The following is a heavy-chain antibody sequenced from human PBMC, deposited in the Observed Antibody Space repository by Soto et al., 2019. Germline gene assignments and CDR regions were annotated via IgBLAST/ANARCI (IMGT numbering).Heavy chain of an antibody. V-gene: IGHV3-23*01. CDR2: ISGSGGST. CDR3: AKGSAAAGPQYYDF. Sequence: GGSLRLSCAASGFTFSSYSMSWVRQAPGKGLEWVSAISGSGGSTYYADSVKGRFTISRDNSKNTLYLQMNSLRAEDTAVYYCAKGSAAAGPQYYDFWGQGTLVTVSS. D-gene: IGHD6-13*01. J-gene: IGHJ4*02. CDR1: GFTFSSYS.